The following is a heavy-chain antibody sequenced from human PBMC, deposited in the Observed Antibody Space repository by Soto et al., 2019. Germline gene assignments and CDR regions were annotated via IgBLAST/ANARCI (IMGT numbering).Heavy chain of an antibody. CDR2: IFYLGSS. Sequence: PSETLSLTCTVSGDSIISSDFYWGWVRQPPGKGLEWIGSIFYLGSSYYHPSLKSRVTMSVDTCKNQFSLRLRSVTAADTALYFCARHFLALRKNNWFDPWGQGIMVTVSS. V-gene: IGHV4-39*01. CDR1: GDSIISSDFY. CDR3: ARHFLALRKNNWFDP. J-gene: IGHJ5*02. D-gene: IGHD3-3*02.